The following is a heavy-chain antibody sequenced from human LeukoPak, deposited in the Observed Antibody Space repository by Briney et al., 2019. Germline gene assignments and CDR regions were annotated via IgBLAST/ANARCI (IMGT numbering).Heavy chain of an antibody. D-gene: IGHD5-18*01. CDR1: GYTFTSYD. CDR3: TSTRVDTAMVTDY. J-gene: IGHJ4*02. Sequence: ASVKVSCKASGYTFTSYDINWVRQATGQGLAWMGWMNPNSGNTGYAQKFQGRVTMTRNTSISTAYMELSSLRSEDTAVYYCTSTRVDTAMVTDYWGQGTLVTVSS. CDR2: MNPNSGNT. V-gene: IGHV1-8*01.